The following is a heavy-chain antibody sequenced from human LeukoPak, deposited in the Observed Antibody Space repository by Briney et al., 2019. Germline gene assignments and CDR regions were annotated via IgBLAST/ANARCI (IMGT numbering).Heavy chain of an antibody. Sequence: GASVKVSCKASGGTFSSYAISWVRQAPGQGLEWMGWISAYNGNTNYAQKLQGRVTMTTDTSTSTAYMELSRLRSDDTAVYYCARDESSGSNQDAFDIWGQGTMVTVSS. D-gene: IGHD3-22*01. CDR3: ARDESSGSNQDAFDI. V-gene: IGHV1-18*01. J-gene: IGHJ3*02. CDR1: GGTFSSYA. CDR2: ISAYNGNT.